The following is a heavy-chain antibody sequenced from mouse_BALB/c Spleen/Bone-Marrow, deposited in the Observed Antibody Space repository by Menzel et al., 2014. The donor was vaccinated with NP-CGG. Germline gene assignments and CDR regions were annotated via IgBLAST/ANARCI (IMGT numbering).Heavy chain of an antibody. V-gene: IGHV5-6*01. D-gene: IGHD1-1*01. J-gene: IGHJ4*01. CDR3: ARHNYGYFAMDY. CDR1: GFTFSNYD. CDR2: ISSGVSYT. Sequence: EVQGVESGGDLVRPGGSLKLSCATSGFTFSNYDVSWVRQTPDKRLEWVAIISSGVSYTYYPDSVKGRFTIFRGNAKNTLYLQMSSLKSEDTAMYFCARHNYGYFAMDYWGQGTSVTVSS.